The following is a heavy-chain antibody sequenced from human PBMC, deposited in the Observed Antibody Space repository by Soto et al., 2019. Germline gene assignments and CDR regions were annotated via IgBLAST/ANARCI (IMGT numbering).Heavy chain of an antibody. Sequence: SLRLSCAASGFTFDDYAMHWVRQAPGKGLEWVSGISWNSGSIGYADSVKGRFTISRDNAKNSLYLQMNSLRAEDTALYYCAKDIGIVVVVAANAFDIWGQGTMVTVSS. V-gene: IGHV3-9*01. CDR3: AKDIGIVVVVAANAFDI. CDR1: GFTFDDYA. CDR2: ISWNSGSI. D-gene: IGHD2-15*01. J-gene: IGHJ3*02.